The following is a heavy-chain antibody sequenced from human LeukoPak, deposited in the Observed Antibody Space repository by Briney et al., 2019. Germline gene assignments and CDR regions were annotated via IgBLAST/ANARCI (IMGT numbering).Heavy chain of an antibody. Sequence: SETLSLTCTVSGGSISSSVYYWGWIRQPPAKGLEWIGSIYYSGSTYFNQSLKSRVTISVDTSKNQFSLKLSSVTAADTAVYYCARLFSSGWTGRLDYWGQGTLVTVSS. V-gene: IGHV4-39*01. D-gene: IGHD6-19*01. J-gene: IGHJ4*02. CDR2: IYYSGST. CDR1: GGSISSSVYY. CDR3: ARLFSSGWTGRLDY.